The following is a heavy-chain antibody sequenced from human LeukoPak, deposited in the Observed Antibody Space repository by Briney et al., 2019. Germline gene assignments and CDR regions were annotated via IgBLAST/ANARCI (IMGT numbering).Heavy chain of an antibody. Sequence: ASVKVSCKASGYTFTGYYMHWVRQAPGQGLEWMGWINPNSGGTNYAQKFQGRVTMTRDTSISTAYMELSRLRSDDTAVYYCARNRARPYGDSTGFYPWGQGTLVTVSS. J-gene: IGHJ5*02. D-gene: IGHD4-17*01. V-gene: IGHV1-2*02. CDR1: GYTFTGYY. CDR3: ARNRARPYGDSTGFYP. CDR2: INPNSGGT.